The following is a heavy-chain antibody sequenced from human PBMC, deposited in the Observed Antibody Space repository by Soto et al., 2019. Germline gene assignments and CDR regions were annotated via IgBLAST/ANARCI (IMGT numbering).Heavy chain of an antibody. CDR3: ARGLDTAGYGYYYGKDV. CDR1: GGTFSSYA. CDR2: IIPIFGTA. Sequence: GASVKVSCKASGGTFSSYAISWVRQAPGQGLEWMGGIIPIFGTANYAQKFQGRVTITADESTSTAYMELSSLRSEDTAVYYCARGLDTAGYGYYYGKDVCGQGTTVTVSS. J-gene: IGHJ6*02. V-gene: IGHV1-69*13. D-gene: IGHD5-18*01.